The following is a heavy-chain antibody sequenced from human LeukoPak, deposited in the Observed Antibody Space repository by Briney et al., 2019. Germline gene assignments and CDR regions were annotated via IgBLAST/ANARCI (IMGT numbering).Heavy chain of an antibody. CDR3: ARSKVVPAASDWFDP. V-gene: IGHV5-51*01. Sequence: GESLKISCKGSGYSFPNYWIGWVRQMPGKGLEWMGIIYPGDSDTRYSPSFQGQVTISADKSISTAYLQWSSLKASDTAMYYCARSKVVPAASDWFDPWGQGTLVTVSS. J-gene: IGHJ5*02. CDR2: IYPGDSDT. CDR1: GYSFPNYW. D-gene: IGHD2-2*01.